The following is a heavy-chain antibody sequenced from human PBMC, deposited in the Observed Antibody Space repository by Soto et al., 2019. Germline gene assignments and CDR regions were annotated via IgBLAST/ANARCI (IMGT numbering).Heavy chain of an antibody. CDR3: AVGQSGSGSWDWFDP. CDR2: IWYDGSNK. CDR1: GFTFSSYG. J-gene: IGHJ5*02. D-gene: IGHD3-10*01. V-gene: IGHV3-33*01. Sequence: QVQLVESGGGVVQPGRSLRLSCAASGFTFSSYGMHWVRQAPGKGLEWVAVIWYDGSNKYYADSVKGRFTISRDNSKNTLYLQMNSLRAEDTAVYYCAVGQSGSGSWDWFDPWGQGTLVTVSS.